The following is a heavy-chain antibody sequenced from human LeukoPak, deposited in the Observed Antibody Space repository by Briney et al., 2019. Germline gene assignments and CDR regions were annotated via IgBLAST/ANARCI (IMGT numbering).Heavy chain of an antibody. Sequence: ASVKVSCKASGYTFTSYGISWVRQAPGQGLEWMGWITAYNDNTYYAQKLQGRVTMTTDTSTSTAYMELRSLRSDDTAVYYCARDPHYYDSSGYYSPFDYWGQGTLVTVSS. CDR3: ARDPHYYDSSGYYSPFDY. CDR2: ITAYNDNT. V-gene: IGHV1-18*01. J-gene: IGHJ4*02. CDR1: GYTFTSYG. D-gene: IGHD3-22*01.